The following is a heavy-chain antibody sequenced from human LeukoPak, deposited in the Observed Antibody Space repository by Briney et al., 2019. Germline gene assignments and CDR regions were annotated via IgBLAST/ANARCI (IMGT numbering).Heavy chain of an antibody. Sequence: SETLSLTCAVPGGSISSNNWWTWVRQPPGKGLEWIGEIYHSGSTNYNPSLKSRVTILVDKSKNQFSLNLSFLTAADTAVYYCARKGGDPLGIFDSWGQGTLVTVSS. CDR3: ARKGGDPLGIFDS. V-gene: IGHV4-4*02. CDR1: GGSISSNNW. D-gene: IGHD3-16*01. J-gene: IGHJ4*02. CDR2: IYHSGST.